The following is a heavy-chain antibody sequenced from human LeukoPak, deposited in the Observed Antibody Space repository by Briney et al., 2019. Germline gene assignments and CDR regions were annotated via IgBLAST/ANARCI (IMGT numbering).Heavy chain of an antibody. D-gene: IGHD5-18*01. V-gene: IGHV3-48*01. CDR2: ISSSSSTI. Sequence: GGSLRLSCAASGFTFSSYSMNWVRQAPGKGLEWVSYISSSSSTIYYADSVKGRFTIPRDNAKNSLYLQMNSLRPEDTAVYYCARAGYLEWGQGTLVTVSS. CDR1: GFTFSSYS. CDR3: ARAGYLE. J-gene: IGHJ4*02.